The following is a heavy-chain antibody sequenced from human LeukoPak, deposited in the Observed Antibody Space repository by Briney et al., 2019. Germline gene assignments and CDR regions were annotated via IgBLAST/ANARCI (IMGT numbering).Heavy chain of an antibody. CDR2: ISSSGSTI. CDR1: GFTFSSYE. J-gene: IGHJ4*02. Sequence: GGSLRLSCAAPGFTFSSYEMNWVRQAPGKGLEWVSYISSSGSTIYYADSVKGRFTISRDNAKNSLYLQMNSLRAEDTAVYYCASWEMATTTGFDYWGQGTLVTVSS. CDR3: ASWEMATTTGFDY. D-gene: IGHD5-24*01. V-gene: IGHV3-48*03.